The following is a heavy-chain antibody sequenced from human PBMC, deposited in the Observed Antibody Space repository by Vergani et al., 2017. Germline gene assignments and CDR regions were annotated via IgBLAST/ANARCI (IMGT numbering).Heavy chain of an antibody. CDR2: IYPADSDT. V-gene: IGHV5-51*03. CDR1: EYSFGNYW. D-gene: IGHD6-19*01. Sequence: EVELVQSGPEMRKPGESLKISCKGSEYSFGNYWIGWVRQMPGKGLEWMGIIYPADSDTRYSPSFQGQVTISADKSISTAFLQWDSLKASDTALYYCARLSSGWLSNNYFDYWGQGTLVTVSS. CDR3: ARLSSGWLSNNYFDY. J-gene: IGHJ4*02.